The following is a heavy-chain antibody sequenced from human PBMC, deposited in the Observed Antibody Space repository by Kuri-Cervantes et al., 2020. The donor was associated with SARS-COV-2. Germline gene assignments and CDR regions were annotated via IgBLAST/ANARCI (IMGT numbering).Heavy chain of an antibody. V-gene: IGHV5-10-1*01. CDR2: IDPSDSYT. D-gene: IGHD2-21*01. J-gene: IGHJ4*02. Sequence: KVSCKASGVSFTSYFISWVRQMPGKGLEGRGRIDPSDSYTNYSPSFQGHVTFSADKSINTAYLQWSGLRASDTAIYYCAIFFIPGVVDYWGPGTLVTVSS. CDR3: AIFFIPGVVDY. CDR1: GVSFTSYF.